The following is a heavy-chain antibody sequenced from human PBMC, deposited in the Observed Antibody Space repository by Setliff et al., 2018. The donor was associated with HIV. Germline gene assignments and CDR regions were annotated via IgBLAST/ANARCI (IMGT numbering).Heavy chain of an antibody. CDR3: ARDRVFGVTFPVYCFDT. CDR1: GYSFTGHS. Sequence: ASVKVSCKASGYSFTGHSVHWLRQAPGLGPEWLAVINTRKGDAIVARNFQGRVTLARDTSTNTVYMELISLTSEDTAVYYCARDRVFGVTFPVYCFDTWGQGTQGTVSS. J-gene: IGHJ4*02. D-gene: IGHD3-3*01. V-gene: IGHV1-46*01. CDR2: INTRKGDA.